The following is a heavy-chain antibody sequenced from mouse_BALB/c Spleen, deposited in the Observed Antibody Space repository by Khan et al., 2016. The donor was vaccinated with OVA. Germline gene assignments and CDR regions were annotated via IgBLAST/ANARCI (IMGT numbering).Heavy chain of an antibody. D-gene: IGHD2-1*01. CDR3: ARSGGNFHLYFDV. Sequence: EVELVESGGGLVQPGGSRKLSCAASGFTFSSFGMHWVRQAPKKGLEWVAYMSSGSSTIYYVDTVKGRFIISRDNPKNTLFLQMTSLRSEDTAMYYCARSGGNFHLYFDVWGAGTSVTVSS. CDR2: MSSGSSTI. CDR1: GFTFSSFG. J-gene: IGHJ1*01. V-gene: IGHV5-17*02.